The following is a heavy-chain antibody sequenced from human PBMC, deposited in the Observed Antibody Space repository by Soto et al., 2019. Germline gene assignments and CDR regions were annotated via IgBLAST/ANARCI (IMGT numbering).Heavy chain of an antibody. D-gene: IGHD3-3*02. CDR3: ARHLAGNRDY. CDR2: INSDGSST. V-gene: IGHV3-74*01. Sequence: EQSLRRSWAESGFSFSIFWMHWVRQAPGKGLVWVSRINSDGSSTSYADSVKGRFTISRDNAKNTPYLQMNSLRAEDTAVYYCARHLAGNRDYWGQGP. J-gene: IGHJ4*02. CDR1: GFSFSIFW.